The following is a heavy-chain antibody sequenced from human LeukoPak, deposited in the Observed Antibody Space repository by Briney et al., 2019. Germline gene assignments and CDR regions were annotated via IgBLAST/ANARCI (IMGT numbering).Heavy chain of an antibody. CDR2: INSDGSST. CDR1: GFTFSSYW. V-gene: IGHV3-74*01. CDR3: ARDRSSGWSDAFDI. J-gene: IGHJ3*02. D-gene: IGHD6-19*01. Sequence: PGGSLRLSCAASGFTFSSYWMHWVRQAPGKGLVRVSRINSDGSSTSYADSVKGRFTISRDNAKNTLYLQMNSLRAEDTAVYYCARDRSSGWSDAFDIWGQGTMVTVSS.